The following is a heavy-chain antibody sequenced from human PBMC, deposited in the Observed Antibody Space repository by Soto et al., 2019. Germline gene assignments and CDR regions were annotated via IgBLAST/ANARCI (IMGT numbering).Heavy chain of an antibody. CDR3: ARDDEGGSYCDLGY. D-gene: IGHD3-10*01. V-gene: IGHV3-30-3*01. CDR1: GFTFSNYI. CDR2: ILHDGNNK. J-gene: IGHJ4*02. Sequence: QVQLVESGGGMVQPGRSLRLSCAASGFTFSNYIMHWVRQAPGKGLEWVAIILHDGNNKYYADSVKGRFTISRDNSKNTLYLQMNSLRTEDTAIYYCARDDEGGSYCDLGYWGQGTLVTVSS.